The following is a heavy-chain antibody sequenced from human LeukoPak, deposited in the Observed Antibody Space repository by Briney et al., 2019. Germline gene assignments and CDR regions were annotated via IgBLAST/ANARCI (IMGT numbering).Heavy chain of an antibody. V-gene: IGHV4-59*11. Sequence: KTSETLSLTCTVSNVSFSDHYWSWLRQSPGKGLEWIGYIYYSALTSYNPSLKSRVTISIDTSKNQFSLHLNSVTAADTAVYYCAKYYDFWSGDDAFDIWGHGTMVIVSS. D-gene: IGHD3-3*01. CDR3: AKYYDFWSGDDAFDI. J-gene: IGHJ3*02. CDR2: IYYSALT. CDR1: NVSFSDHY.